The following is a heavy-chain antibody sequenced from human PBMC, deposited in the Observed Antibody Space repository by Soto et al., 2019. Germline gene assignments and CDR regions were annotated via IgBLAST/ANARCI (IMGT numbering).Heavy chain of an antibody. CDR3: ARQIYDSDTGPNFQYYFDS. V-gene: IGHV5-10-1*01. J-gene: IGHJ4*02. CDR2: IDPSDSQT. CDR1: GYSFAGYW. D-gene: IGHD3-22*01. Sequence: XESLNISRKGSGYSFAGYWITLVRQKRGKGLEWMGRIDPSDSQTYYSPSFRGHVTISVTKSITTVFLQWSSLRASDTAMYYCARQIYDSDTGPNFQYYFDSWGQGTPVTVSS.